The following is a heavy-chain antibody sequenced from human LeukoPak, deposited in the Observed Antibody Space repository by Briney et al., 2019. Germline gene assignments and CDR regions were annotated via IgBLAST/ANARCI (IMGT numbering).Heavy chain of an antibody. CDR2: FDPEDGET. D-gene: IGHD5-18*01. Sequence: GASVKVSCKVSGYTLTELSMHWVRQAPGKGLEWMGGFDPEDGETIYAQKFQGRVTMTEDTSTDTAYMELSSLRSEDTAVYYCATQYSYGPYFDYWGQGTLVTVSS. V-gene: IGHV1-24*01. CDR1: GYTLTELS. CDR3: ATQYSYGPYFDY. J-gene: IGHJ4*02.